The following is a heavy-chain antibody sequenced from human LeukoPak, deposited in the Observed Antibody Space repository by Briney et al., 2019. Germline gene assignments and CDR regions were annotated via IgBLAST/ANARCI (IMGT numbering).Heavy chain of an antibody. Sequence: GGSLRLSCAASGFTLTSDSMNWVRQAPGKGLEWVSSISSSSSYRYYADSVKGRFTISRAKAKNSLSLQMTSLRAEDTAVYYCARAVEVVAASGVFDYWGQGTLVTVSS. CDR3: ARAVEVVAASGVFDY. CDR2: ISSSSSYR. CDR1: GFTLTSDS. V-gene: IGHV3-21*01. D-gene: IGHD2-15*01. J-gene: IGHJ4*02.